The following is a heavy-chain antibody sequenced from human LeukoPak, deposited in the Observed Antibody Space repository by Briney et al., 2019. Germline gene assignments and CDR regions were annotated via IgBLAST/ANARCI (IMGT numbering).Heavy chain of an antibody. CDR3: ARDFHSDYYCAMDL. CDR1: GFTFSTYT. Sequence: PGGSLRLSCAASGFTFSTYTMHWVRQAPGKGLEWVALISYDVSNGYYADSVKGRFTISRDNSKNTLFLQMNSLRADDTAVYYCARDFHSDYYCAMDLWGQGTAVTVSS. CDR2: ISYDVSNG. D-gene: IGHD2-15*01. V-gene: IGHV3-30*04. J-gene: IGHJ6*02.